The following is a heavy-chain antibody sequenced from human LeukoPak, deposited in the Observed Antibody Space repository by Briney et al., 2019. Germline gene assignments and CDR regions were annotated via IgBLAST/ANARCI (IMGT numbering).Heavy chain of an antibody. V-gene: IGHV3-21*01. CDR1: GFAFSAYS. CDR3: ASGTTGTTWSYGMDV. J-gene: IGHJ6*02. Sequence: GGSLRLSCAASGFAFSAYSMNWVRQAPGKGLEWVSSISSSSDYIYYADSAKGRFTISRDNSKNTVYLQMNSLRVEDTAVYYCASGTTGTTWSYGMDVWGQGTTVTVSS. CDR2: ISSSSDYI. D-gene: IGHD1-1*01.